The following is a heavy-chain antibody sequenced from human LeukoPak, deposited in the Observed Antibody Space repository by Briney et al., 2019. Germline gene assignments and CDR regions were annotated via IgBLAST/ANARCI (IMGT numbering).Heavy chain of an antibody. CDR3: ARDLSGPLDY. V-gene: IGHV3-23*01. CDR1: GFTFRNYA. CDR2: IRGSACST. D-gene: IGHD5-12*01. J-gene: IGHJ4*02. Sequence: PGGSLGLSCAASGFTFRNYAMNGVRQAPGRGLEWVLAIRGSACSTYYAASVKGRFTISRHNSKNTLYLQMTSLRAEDTAVYYCARDLSGPLDYWGQGTLVTVSS.